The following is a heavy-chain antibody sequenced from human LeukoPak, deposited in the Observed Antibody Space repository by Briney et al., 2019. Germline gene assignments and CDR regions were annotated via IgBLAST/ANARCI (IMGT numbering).Heavy chain of an antibody. D-gene: IGHD4-11*01. J-gene: IGHJ4*02. V-gene: IGHV4-59*11. CDR2: IYFSGYT. CDR3: ATSLLDYTFDY. CDR1: GGSISSHY. Sequence: PSETLSLTCTVSGGSISSHYWSWIRQSPGKGLEWIGYIYFSGYTNYNPSLKSRVIISVDTSKNQFSLKLSSVTAADTAVYYCATSLLDYTFDYWGQGTLVTVSS.